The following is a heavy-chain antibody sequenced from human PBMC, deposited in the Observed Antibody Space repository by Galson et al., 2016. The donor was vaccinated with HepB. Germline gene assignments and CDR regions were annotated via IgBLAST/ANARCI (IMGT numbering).Heavy chain of an antibody. CDR1: RLTFSTYW. D-gene: IGHD1-14*01. J-gene: IGHJ3*02. CDR3: ARDRSTAKANNWYDALDI. Sequence: SLRLSCAASRLTFSTYWMTWVRQAPGNGLEWVAKINRNGGLTNYVNSVKGRFTISRDNAKNSLYLEMNSLRPEDTAIYYCARDRSTAKANNWYDALDIWGQGTLVTVSS. V-gene: IGHV3-7*04. CDR2: INRNGGLT.